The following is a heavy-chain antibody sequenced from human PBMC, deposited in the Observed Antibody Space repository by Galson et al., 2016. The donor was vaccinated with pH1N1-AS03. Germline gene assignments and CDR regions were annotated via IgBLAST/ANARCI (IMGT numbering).Heavy chain of an antibody. CDR2: LGSGGDT. D-gene: IGHD3-16*01. CDR1: AFPLRNYA. Sequence: SLRLSCAASAFPLRNYALRWVRQAPGKGLEWVSTLGSGGDTHYADSVKGRFTIFRDKSKNTMYLQMNSLRAEDTAIYYCTQGEGGGPDDDWGQGTLVTGAS. CDR3: TQGEGGGPDDD. J-gene: IGHJ4*02. V-gene: IGHV3-23*01.